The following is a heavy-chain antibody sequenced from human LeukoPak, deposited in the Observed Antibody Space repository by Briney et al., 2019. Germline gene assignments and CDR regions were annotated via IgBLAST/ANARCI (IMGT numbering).Heavy chain of an antibody. D-gene: IGHD2-21*02. CDR3: ARVQSDAYCGGDCYLFDY. CDR2: IYYSGST. Sequence: SETLSLTCTVSGGSISSYYWSWLRQPPGKGLEWIGYIYYSGSTNYNPSLTSRVTISVETSKNQCSLTLSSVTAADTAVYYCARVQSDAYCGGDCYLFDYWGQGTLVTVSS. V-gene: IGHV4-59*01. CDR1: GGSISSYY. J-gene: IGHJ4*02.